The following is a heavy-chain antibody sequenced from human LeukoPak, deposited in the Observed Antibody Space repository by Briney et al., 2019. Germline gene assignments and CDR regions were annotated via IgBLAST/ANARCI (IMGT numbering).Heavy chain of an antibody. V-gene: IGHV1-69*05. CDR2: IVPILRTE. CDR3: ARGYCSGGSCYSYYDDSGQYYFALDI. Sequence: ASVKVSCKASGGTFSSYASNWVRQAPGQGLEWMGGIVPILRTENYAQKFQGRVTITTDEFTTTGYMELSSVRYDDTAVYYCARGYCSGGSCYSYYDDSGQYYFALDIWGQGTMVTVSS. J-gene: IGHJ3*02. D-gene: IGHD2-15*01. CDR1: GGTFSSYA.